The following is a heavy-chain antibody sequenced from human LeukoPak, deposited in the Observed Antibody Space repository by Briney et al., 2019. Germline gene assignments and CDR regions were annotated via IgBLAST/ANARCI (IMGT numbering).Heavy chain of an antibody. Sequence: QPGGSLRLSCAASGFTLTSSRMLWVRQTPGKGLVWVSNINTDGSSTNYADSVKGRFTISRDNAKNTLFLQMNSLRAEDTAIYYCVRNWGEGYWGQGTLVTVSS. CDR1: GFTLTSSR. V-gene: IGHV3-74*01. D-gene: IGHD7-27*01. CDR3: VRNWGEGY. CDR2: INTDGSST. J-gene: IGHJ4*02.